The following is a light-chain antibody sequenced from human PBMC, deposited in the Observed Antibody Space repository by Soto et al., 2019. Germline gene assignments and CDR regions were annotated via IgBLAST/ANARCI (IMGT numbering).Light chain of an antibody. Sequence: QPVLTQSPSTSGTPGQRVTISCSGNTANIGKNYVYWYQQFPGTAPKLLIYSDNQRPSWVPDRFSVSKSDTSASLAISGLRSEDEAVYYCAAWDDRMSGRVFGGGTKVTVL. CDR3: AAWDDRMSGRV. V-gene: IGLV1-47*02. CDR1: TANIGKNY. CDR2: SDN. J-gene: IGLJ3*02.